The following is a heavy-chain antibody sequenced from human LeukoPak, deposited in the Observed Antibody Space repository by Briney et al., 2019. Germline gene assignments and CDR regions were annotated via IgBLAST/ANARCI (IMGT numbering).Heavy chain of an antibody. V-gene: IGHV1-2*02. Sequence: ASVKVSCKATGYTFTGYYMHWVRQAPGQGLEWMGWINPNSGGTNYAQKFQGRVTMTRDTSISTAYMELSRLRSDGTAVYYCARDRYDFWTGYSYLYFDYWGQGTLVTVSS. CDR1: GYTFTGYY. CDR3: ARDRYDFWTGYSYLYFDY. CDR2: INPNSGGT. J-gene: IGHJ4*02. D-gene: IGHD3-3*01.